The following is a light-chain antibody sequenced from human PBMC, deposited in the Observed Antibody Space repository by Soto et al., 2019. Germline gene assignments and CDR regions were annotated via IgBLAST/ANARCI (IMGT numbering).Light chain of an antibody. V-gene: IGKV1-5*01. CDR2: DDS. Sequence: DIQMTQSPSTLSASVKDRVTITCRASKNISSWLAWYQQKPGKAPKLLIYDDSSLESGVPSRFSGSGSGTEFTFTICSLQPDDFATYYCQQYNSYRLTVGGGTKVDIK. CDR3: QQYNSYRLT. CDR1: KNISSW. J-gene: IGKJ4*01.